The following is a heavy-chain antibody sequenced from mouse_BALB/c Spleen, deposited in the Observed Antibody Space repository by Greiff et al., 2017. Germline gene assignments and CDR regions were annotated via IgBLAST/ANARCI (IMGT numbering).Heavy chain of an antibody. CDR2: FYPGSGSI. CDR1: GYTFTEYI. Sequence: VKLLESGAGLVKPGASVKLSCKASGYTFTEYIIHWVKQRSGQGLEWIGWFYPGSGSIKYNEKFKDKATLTADKSSSTVYMELSRLTSEDSAVYFCARHGDYDDYFDYWGQGTTLTVSS. J-gene: IGHJ2*01. D-gene: IGHD2-4*01. CDR3: ARHGDYDDYFDY. V-gene: IGHV1-62-2*01.